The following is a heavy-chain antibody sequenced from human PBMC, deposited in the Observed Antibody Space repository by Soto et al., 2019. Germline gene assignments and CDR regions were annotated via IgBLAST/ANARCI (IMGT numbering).Heavy chain of an antibody. J-gene: IGHJ4*02. CDR2: IYHSGST. Sequence: SETLSLTCAVSGGSISSGGYSWSWIRQPPGKGLEWIGYIYHSGSTYYNPSLKSRVTISVDRSKNQFSLKLSSVTAADTAVYYCARGVSYDSSGYYFDYWGQGTLVTVSS. CDR1: GGSISSGGYS. CDR3: ARGVSYDSSGYYFDY. D-gene: IGHD3-22*01. V-gene: IGHV4-30-2*01.